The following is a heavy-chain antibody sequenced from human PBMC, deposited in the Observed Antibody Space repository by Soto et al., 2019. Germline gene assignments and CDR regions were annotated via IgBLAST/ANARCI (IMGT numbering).Heavy chain of an antibody. J-gene: IGHJ4*02. Sequence: GGSLRLSCAASRFTFTTYAMNWFRQAPGKGLEWVGLVSSDGTNEHYADAVRGRFTVSRDNSRNTLFLQMNNPRTDDTAVYYCARRGYISGWYCYFDFWGRGTLATVYS. CDR2: VSSDGTNE. CDR1: RFTFTTYA. CDR3: ARRGYISGWYCYFDF. D-gene: IGHD6-19*01. V-gene: IGHV3-30*04.